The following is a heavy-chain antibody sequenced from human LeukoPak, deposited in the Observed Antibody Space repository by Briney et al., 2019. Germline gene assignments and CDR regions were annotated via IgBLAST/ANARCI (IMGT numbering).Heavy chain of an antibody. V-gene: IGHV1-69*02. CDR1: GGTFSSYT. J-gene: IGHJ5*02. CDR2: IIPIFGIA. D-gene: IGHD3-22*01. Sequence: GSSVKVSCKASGGTFSSYTISWVRQAPGQGLEWMGRIIPIFGIANYAQKFQGRVTITADKSTSTAYMELSSLRSEDTAVYYCAMAPTMIVGWFDPWGQGTLVTVSS. CDR3: AMAPTMIVGWFDP.